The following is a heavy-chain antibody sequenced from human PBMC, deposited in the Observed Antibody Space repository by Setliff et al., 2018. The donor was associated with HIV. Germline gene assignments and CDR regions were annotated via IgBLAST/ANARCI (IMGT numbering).Heavy chain of an antibody. J-gene: IGHJ4*02. V-gene: IGHV4-39*01. D-gene: IGHD3-16*01. CDR3: ARDSRMIMEGTDY. CDR1: GGSMKISNYY. CDR2: VYYGGDT. Sequence: ETLSLTCAVSGGSMKISNYYWAWIRQPPGKGLEWIGSVYYGGDTYYNPSLKSRVTISADTSNNQFSLKLNSLTAADTAIYYCARDSRMIMEGTDYWGQGILVTVSS.